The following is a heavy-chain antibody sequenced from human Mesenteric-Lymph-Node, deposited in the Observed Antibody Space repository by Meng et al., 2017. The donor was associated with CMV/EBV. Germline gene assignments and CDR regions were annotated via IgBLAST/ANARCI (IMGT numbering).Heavy chain of an antibody. V-gene: IGHV1-2*02. J-gene: IGHJ6*02. D-gene: IGHD1-26*01. CDR1: GYIFTDYY. Sequence: ASVKVSCKPSGYIFTDYYIHWVRQAPGQGLEWMGWINPQNGGTSYSQKFQGRVTMTSDTSISTAYMELSGLRSDDTAVYFCARESGSETDYYYYYALDVWGHGTTVTVSS. CDR2: INPQNGGT. CDR3: ARESGSETDYYYYYALDV.